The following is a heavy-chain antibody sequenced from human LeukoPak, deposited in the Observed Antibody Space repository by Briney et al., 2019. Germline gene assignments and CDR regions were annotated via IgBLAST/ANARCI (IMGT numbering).Heavy chain of an antibody. CDR3: ARVGPKYYYDSSGYLGPRFDY. CDR2: ISTSSINI. CDR1: GLTFSSYS. V-gene: IGHV3-21*04. D-gene: IGHD3-22*01. J-gene: IGHJ4*02. Sequence: GGSLRLSCAASGLTFSSYSMNWVRQAPGKGLEWVSSISTSSINIYYADSVKGRFTISRHNAKNSVYLQMDSLRADDTAVYYCARVGPKYYYDSSGYLGPRFDYWGQGTLVTVSS.